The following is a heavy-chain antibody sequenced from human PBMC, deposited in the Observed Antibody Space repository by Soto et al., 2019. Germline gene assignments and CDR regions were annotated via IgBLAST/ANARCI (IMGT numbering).Heavy chain of an antibody. V-gene: IGHV4-34*01. D-gene: IGHD2-2*01. CDR3: ARGRVYQLLSRAFGGNYGDSARGWFDP. CDR2: INHSGST. Sequence: QVKLQQWGAGLLKPSETLSLTCAVYGGSFSGYYWSWIRQPPGKGLEWIGEINHSGSTNYNPSLKSRVTISVDTSKNHFSLKLSSVTAADTVVYYCARGRVYQLLSRAFGGNYGDSARGWFDPWGQGTLVTVSS. J-gene: IGHJ5*02. CDR1: GGSFSGYY.